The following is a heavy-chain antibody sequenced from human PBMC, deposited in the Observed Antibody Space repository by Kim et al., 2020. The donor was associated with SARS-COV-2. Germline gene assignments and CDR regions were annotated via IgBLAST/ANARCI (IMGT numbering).Heavy chain of an antibody. J-gene: IGHJ4*02. CDR2: IDPSDSYT. D-gene: IGHD4-17*01. CDR3: ARPEPAIKDGDYAPRQISY. CDR1: GYSFTSYW. V-gene: IGHV5-10-1*01. Sequence: GESLKISCKGSGYSFTSYWISWVRQMPGKGLEWMGRIDPSDSYTNYSPSFQGHVTISADKSISTAYLQWSSLKASDTAMYYCARPEPAIKDGDYAPRQISYWGQGTLVTVSS.